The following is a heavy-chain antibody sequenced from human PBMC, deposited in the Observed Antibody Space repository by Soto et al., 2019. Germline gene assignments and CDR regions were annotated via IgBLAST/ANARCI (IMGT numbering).Heavy chain of an antibody. D-gene: IGHD1-1*01. CDR3: ARVRQGCSANNCYFDP. Sequence: QVHLQESGPGLVAPSGTLSLTCTLSGAPVRAPDWWNWVRQSQAKGLEGIAEVHISGHSNYNPSLRSRVSVSIDSSKNQFYLNLNSVTAADTAIYYCARVRQGCSANNCYFDPWGQGTQVTISS. V-gene: IGHV4-4*02. CDR1: GAPVRAPDW. CDR2: VHISGHS. J-gene: IGHJ5*01.